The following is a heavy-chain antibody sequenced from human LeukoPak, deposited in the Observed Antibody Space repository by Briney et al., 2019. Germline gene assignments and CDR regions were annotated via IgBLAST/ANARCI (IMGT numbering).Heavy chain of an antibody. D-gene: IGHD3-22*01. Sequence: SETLSLTCAVYGGSFSGYYWSWIRQPPGKGLEWIGEINHSGSTNYNPSLKSRVTIAVETSKNQFSLKLSSVTAADTAVYYCARATYYYDSSGYYPDYWGQGTLVTVSS. J-gene: IGHJ4*02. CDR1: GGSFSGYY. V-gene: IGHV4-34*01. CDR3: ARATYYYDSSGYYPDY. CDR2: INHSGST.